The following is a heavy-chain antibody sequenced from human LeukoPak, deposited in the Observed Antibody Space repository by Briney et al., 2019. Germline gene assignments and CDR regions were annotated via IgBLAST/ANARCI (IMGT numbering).Heavy chain of an antibody. J-gene: IGHJ4*02. CDR2: IYSGGST. Sequence: GGSLRLSCAAFGFTVSSNYMSWVRQAPGKGLERVSVIYSGGSTYYADSVKGRFTISRDNSKNTLYLQMNSLRAEDTAVYYCAREGAWSGNFDYWGQGTLVTVSS. CDR1: GFTVSSNY. V-gene: IGHV3-53*01. CDR3: AREGAWSGNFDY. D-gene: IGHD3-3*01.